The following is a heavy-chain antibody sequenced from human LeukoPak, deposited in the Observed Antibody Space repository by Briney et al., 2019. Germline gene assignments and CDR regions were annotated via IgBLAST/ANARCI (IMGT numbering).Heavy chain of an antibody. V-gene: IGHV1-69*13. D-gene: IGHD2-2*01. J-gene: IGHJ4*02. CDR2: IIPIFGTA. CDR1: GGTFSSYA. Sequence: SVKVSCKASGGTFSSYAISWVRQAPGQGLEWMGGIIPIFGTANYAQKFQGRVTITADESTSTAYMELSSLRSEDTAVYYCARDLATDIVVVPAAMVYWGQGTLVTVSS. CDR3: ARDLATDIVVVPAAMVY.